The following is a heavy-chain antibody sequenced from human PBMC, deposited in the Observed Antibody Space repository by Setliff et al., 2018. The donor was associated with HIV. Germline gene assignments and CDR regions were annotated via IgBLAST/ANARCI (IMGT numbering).Heavy chain of an antibody. CDR3: ARDTGVNVAPDGRGYHTFDF. CDR1: GSSISSNSY. J-gene: IGHJ3*01. Sequence: LSLTCSVSGSSISSNSYWWAWIRQPPGKGLEYIGTIYHRGGTFNNPSLKSRVVMSVDTSKSQFSLKLTSVTAADTATYYCARDTGVNVAPDGRGYHTFDFWGRGTMVTVSS. CDR2: IYHRGGT. D-gene: IGHD2-8*02. V-gene: IGHV4-38-2*02.